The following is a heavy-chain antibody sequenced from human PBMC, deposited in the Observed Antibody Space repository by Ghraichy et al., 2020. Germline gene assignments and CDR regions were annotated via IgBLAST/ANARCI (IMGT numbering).Heavy chain of an antibody. D-gene: IGHD3-22*01. Sequence: SVKVSCRTSGYTFSNYYIHWVRQAPGQGLEWMGWINPKSGGTNFAQKFQGRVTMTRDTSANTAYMDLRRLRFDDTAVYYCARHRARPTYYYDSSASDYWGQGTLVTVSP. CDR1: GYTFSNYY. V-gene: IGHV1-2*02. CDR2: INPKSGGT. J-gene: IGHJ4*02. CDR3: ARHRARPTYYYDSSASDY.